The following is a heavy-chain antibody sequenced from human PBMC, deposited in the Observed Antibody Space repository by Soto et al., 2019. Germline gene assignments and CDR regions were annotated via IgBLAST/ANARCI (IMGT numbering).Heavy chain of an antibody. CDR1: GFTFSDYY. Sequence: PWGSLGLSCAASGFTFSDYYMSWIRQAPGKGLEWVSSISSSSTNTKYADSVKGRFTISRDNSKNTLYLQMNSQRAEDTAVYYSAKDPQRYCSSTSCSNELDYWGQGTLVTVSS. CDR2: ISSSSTNT. CDR3: AKDPQRYCSSTSCSNELDY. V-gene: IGHV3-11*05. J-gene: IGHJ4*02. D-gene: IGHD2-2*01.